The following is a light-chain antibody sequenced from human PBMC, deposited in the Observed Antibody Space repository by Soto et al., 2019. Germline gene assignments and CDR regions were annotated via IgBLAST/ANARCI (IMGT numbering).Light chain of an antibody. J-gene: IGKJ1*01. V-gene: IGKV1-6*01. CDR2: AAS. Sequence: AIQMTQSPTSLSASVGDRVTITCRASQDIRSNLGWYQQKPGKAPELLIYAASILQSGVPSRFSGSGSGTDFTLTISSLQPEDFATYYCLQDDNYPWTFGQGTTVEI. CDR3: LQDDNYPWT. CDR1: QDIRSN.